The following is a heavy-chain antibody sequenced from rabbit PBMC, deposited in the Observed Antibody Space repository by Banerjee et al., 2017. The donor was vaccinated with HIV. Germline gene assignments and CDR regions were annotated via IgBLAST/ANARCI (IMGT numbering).Heavy chain of an antibody. V-gene: IGHV1S40*01. J-gene: IGHJ6*01. CDR1: GFSFSSGYV. CDR2: INTSSGNT. D-gene: IGHD6-1*01. Sequence: QSLEESGGDLVQPEGSLTLSCKASGFSFSSGYVMCWVRQAPGKGLELIACINTSSGNTVYATGAKGRFTISRSSSTTVALQMTSLTAADTATYFCARADYGGYGYVIYGMDLWGPGTLVTVS. CDR3: ARADYGGYGYVIYGMDL.